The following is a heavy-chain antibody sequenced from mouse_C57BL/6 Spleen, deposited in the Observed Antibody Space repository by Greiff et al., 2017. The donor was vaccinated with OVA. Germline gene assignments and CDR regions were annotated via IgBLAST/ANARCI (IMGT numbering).Heavy chain of an antibody. CDR2: INYDGSST. J-gene: IGHJ1*03. V-gene: IGHV5-16*01. CDR3: ERGSNWYFDV. Sequence: DVKLVESEGGLVQPGSSMKLSCTASGFTFSDYYMAWVGQVPEKGLEWVANINYDGSSTYYLDTLKSRFIISRDNAKNILYLQMSSLRSEDTATYYCERGSNWYFDVWGTGTTVTVSS. CDR1: GFTFSDYY.